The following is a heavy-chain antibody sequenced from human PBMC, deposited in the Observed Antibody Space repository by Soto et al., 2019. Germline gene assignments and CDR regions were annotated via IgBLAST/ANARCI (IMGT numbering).Heavy chain of an antibody. Sequence: QVQLVQTGAEVKKPGASVKVSCKVSGYTFTSYGISWVRQAPGQGLEWMGWISAYNGNTNYAQKLQGRVTMTTDTPTSRDDMELRGQRSDDSAVYCCVRGLSIAGAREPFDYWGQGTLVTGSS. J-gene: IGHJ4*02. CDR3: VRGLSIAGAREPFDY. V-gene: IGHV1-18*01. CDR1: GYTFTSYG. D-gene: IGHD6-6*01. CDR2: ISAYNGNT.